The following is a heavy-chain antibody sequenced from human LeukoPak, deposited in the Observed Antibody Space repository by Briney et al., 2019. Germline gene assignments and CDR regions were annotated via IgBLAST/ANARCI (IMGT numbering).Heavy chain of an antibody. CDR2: ISGSGGST. J-gene: IGHJ4*02. Sequence: GGSLRLSCAASGFTFSSYAMSWVRQAPGKGLEWVSAISGSGGSTYYADSVKGRFTISRDNSKNTLYLQMNSLRAEDTAVYYCAKSLGVVVVVAATRGVFDYWGQGTLVTVSS. V-gene: IGHV3-23*01. CDR3: AKSLGVVVVVAATRGVFDY. D-gene: IGHD2-15*01. CDR1: GFTFSSYA.